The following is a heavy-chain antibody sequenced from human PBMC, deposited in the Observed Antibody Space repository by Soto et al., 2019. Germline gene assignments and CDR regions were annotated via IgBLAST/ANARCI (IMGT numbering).Heavy chain of an antibody. Sequence: QAQLVQSGSEVKKPGASVKVSCEASGYTFTSYYMHWVRQAPGQGLEWMGWINPNSGDTKYAQKCLVRVTMTRDTSITKAYMEVKMLTSDDTAVYYCARQLSYCGGDCFTEPVDYWGQGTLVTVSS. J-gene: IGHJ4*02. V-gene: IGHV1-2*02. D-gene: IGHD2-21*02. CDR2: INPNSGDT. CDR1: GYTFTSYY. CDR3: ARQLSYCGGDCFTEPVDY.